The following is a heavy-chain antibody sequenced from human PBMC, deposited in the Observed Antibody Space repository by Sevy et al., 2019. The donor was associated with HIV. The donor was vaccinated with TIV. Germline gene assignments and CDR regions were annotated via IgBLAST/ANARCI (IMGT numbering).Heavy chain of an antibody. CDR2: IFPGDSEN. V-gene: IGHV5-51*01. J-gene: IGHJ4*02. D-gene: IGHD3-22*01. CDR3: ARSRSGYFDSSGYYIN. Sequence: GESLKISCKGHGYSFTSHWIGWVRQMPGKGLDWMGIIFPGDSENRYSPSFQGEVTISADKSISTAFLQWSSLKASDTAIYYCARSRSGYFDSSGYYINWGQGTLVTVSS. CDR1: GYSFTSHW.